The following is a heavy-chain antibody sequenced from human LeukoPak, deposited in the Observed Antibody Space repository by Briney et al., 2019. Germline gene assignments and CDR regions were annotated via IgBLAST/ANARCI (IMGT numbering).Heavy chain of an antibody. V-gene: IGHV3-23*01. CDR2: ITGDGGDT. J-gene: IGHJ1*01. CDR1: GFTFSSHAYA. CDR3: AKAVRYSTTWAAEYFHD. Sequence: GGSLRLSCAASGFTFSSHAYAMSWVRQAPGKGLEWVPAITGDGGDTYYANSVKGRFTISRDDSKNTLHLQMNSLRAEDTAVYYCAKAVRYSTTWAAEYFHDWGQGTRVTVSS. D-gene: IGHD6-13*01.